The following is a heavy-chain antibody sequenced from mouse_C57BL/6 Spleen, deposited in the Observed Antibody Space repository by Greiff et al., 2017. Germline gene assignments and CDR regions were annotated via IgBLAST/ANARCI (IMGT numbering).Heavy chain of an antibody. CDR3: ARSGGYGGYFDV. J-gene: IGHJ1*03. Sequence: QVQLQQPGAELVRPGSSVKLSCKASGYTFTSSWMDWVKQRPGQGLEWIGNIYPSDSETHYNQQFKDKATLTVDKSSSTAYIQLSSLTSEASAVXCCARSGGYGGYFDVWGKGTTVTVSS. CDR2: IYPSDSET. V-gene: IGHV1-61*01. D-gene: IGHD3-1*01. CDR1: GYTFTSSW.